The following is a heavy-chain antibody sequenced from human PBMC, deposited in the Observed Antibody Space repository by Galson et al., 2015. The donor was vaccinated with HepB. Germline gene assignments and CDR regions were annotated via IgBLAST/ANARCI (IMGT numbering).Heavy chain of an antibody. CDR1: GFTFRYYT. J-gene: IGHJ4*02. CDR3: ASHLVVNSTAMFGFDY. CDR2: ISGRGTTT. D-gene: IGHD3-10*02. V-gene: IGHV3-23*01. Sequence: SLRLSCAASGFTFRYYTMAWVRQAPGKGLEWVSSISGRGTTTYYADSVKGRFTISRDNSKTTLYLQMNTLRAEDTAIYYCASHLVVNSTAMFGFDYWGQGTLVTVSS.